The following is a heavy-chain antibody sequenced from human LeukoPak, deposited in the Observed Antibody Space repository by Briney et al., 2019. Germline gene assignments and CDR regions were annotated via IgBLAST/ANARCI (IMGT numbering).Heavy chain of an antibody. CDR1: GFTFTTYA. D-gene: IGHD3-10*01. J-gene: IGHJ4*02. Sequence: GGSLRLSCAASGFTFTTYAMSWVRQAPGKGLEWVSAISGSGDTTYYADSVKGRFTVSRDNSKNTVYVQMNSLRAEDTAVYYCAKPFYYGSGNGYFDYWGQGTLVTVSS. V-gene: IGHV3-23*01. CDR2: ISGSGDTT. CDR3: AKPFYYGSGNGYFDY.